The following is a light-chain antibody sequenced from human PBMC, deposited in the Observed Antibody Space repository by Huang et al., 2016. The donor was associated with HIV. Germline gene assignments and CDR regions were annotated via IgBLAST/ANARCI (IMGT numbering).Light chain of an antibody. J-gene: IGKJ4*01. V-gene: IGKV4-1*01. Sequence: DIVMTQSPDSLTVSLGEKATINCRSSQSLFFSSNKRSYLDWYQKKPGQPPKLVISWSSARDSGVPDRFSGSGSETHFTLTINSLQAEDVAVYYCQQYYHKPLTFGGGTKVEI. CDR2: WSS. CDR3: QQYYHKPLT. CDR1: QSLFFSSNKRSY.